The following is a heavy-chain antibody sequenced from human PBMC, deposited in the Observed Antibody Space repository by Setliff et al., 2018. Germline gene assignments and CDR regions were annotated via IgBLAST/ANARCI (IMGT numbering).Heavy chain of an antibody. CDR3: ARAHSGSDFHDPFDI. D-gene: IGHD1-26*01. Sequence: GASVKVSCKASGYTFTGYYMHWVRQAPGQGLEWMGWINPNSGGTNYAQKFQGWVTMTRDTSISTAYMELSRLRSDDTAVYYCARAHSGSDFHDPFDIWGQGTMVTV. V-gene: IGHV1-2*04. CDR1: GYTFTGYY. J-gene: IGHJ3*02. CDR2: INPNSGGT.